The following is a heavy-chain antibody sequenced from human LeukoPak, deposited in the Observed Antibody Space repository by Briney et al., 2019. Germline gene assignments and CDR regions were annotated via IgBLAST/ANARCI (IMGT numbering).Heavy chain of an antibody. CDR1: GFTFYSYA. V-gene: IGHV3-23*01. CDR3: AKDLPGFFDY. Sequence: GGSLRLSCAASGFTFYSYAMSWVRQAPGKGLEWVSTISGSGVSTYYADSVKGRFTISRDNSRNTLYLQMNSLRAEDTAVYSCAKDLPGFFDYWGQGTLVTVFS. CDR2: ISGSGVST. J-gene: IGHJ4*02.